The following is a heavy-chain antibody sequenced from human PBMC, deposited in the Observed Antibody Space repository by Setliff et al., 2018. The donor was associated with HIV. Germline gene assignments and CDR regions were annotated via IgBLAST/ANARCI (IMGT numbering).Heavy chain of an antibody. CDR1: GGSISNYY. D-gene: IGHD3-22*01. Sequence: PSETLSLTCTVSGGSISNYYWSWIRQPPGKGLEWIGYIYYSGSTNYNPSLKNRVTISIDTSKNQFSLKLSSVTAADTAVHYCARQHYYDSSGRNLMDVWGKGTTVTVSS. J-gene: IGHJ6*03. CDR2: IYYSGST. CDR3: ARQHYYDSSGRNLMDV. V-gene: IGHV4-59*08.